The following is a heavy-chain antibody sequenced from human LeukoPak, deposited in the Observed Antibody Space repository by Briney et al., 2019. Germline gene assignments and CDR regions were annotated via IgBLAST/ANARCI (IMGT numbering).Heavy chain of an antibody. J-gene: IGHJ4*02. V-gene: IGHV3-53*01. CDR3: VREGYSSGWFRN. Sequence: GGSLRLSCAASGFTVSTNYMSWVRQAPGKGLEWVSVIYSGGSTYYLDSVKGRFTISRDNSKNTLYLQMNSLKAEDTAVYYCVREGYSSGWFRNWGQGTLVSVSS. CDR2: IYSGGST. CDR1: GFTVSTNY. D-gene: IGHD6-19*01.